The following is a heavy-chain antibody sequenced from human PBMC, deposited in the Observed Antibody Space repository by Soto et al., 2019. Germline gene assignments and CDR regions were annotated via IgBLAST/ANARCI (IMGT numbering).Heavy chain of an antibody. CDR2: INPNSGGT. J-gene: IGHJ4*02. CDR3: ARDRVAAAGGLLVAESDY. CDR1: GYTFTGYY. V-gene: IGHV1-2*02. D-gene: IGHD6-13*01. Sequence: ASVKVSCKASGYTFTGYYMHWVRQAPGQGLEWMGWINPNSGGTNYAQKFQGRVTMTRDTSISTAYMELSRLRSDDTAVYYCARDRVAAAGGLLVAESDYWGQGTLVTVSS.